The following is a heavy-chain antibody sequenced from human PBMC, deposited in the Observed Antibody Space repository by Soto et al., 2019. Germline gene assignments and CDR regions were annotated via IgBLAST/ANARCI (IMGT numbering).Heavy chain of an antibody. V-gene: IGHV4-34*01. Sequence: PSETLSLTCAVYGVSFSGYYWSWIRQPPGKGLEWIGEINHSGSTNYNPSLKSRVTISVDTSKNQFSLKLSSVTAADTAVYYCARVISSSPNWFDPWGQGTLVTVSS. D-gene: IGHD6-6*01. J-gene: IGHJ5*02. CDR1: GVSFSGYY. CDR2: INHSGST. CDR3: ARVISSSPNWFDP.